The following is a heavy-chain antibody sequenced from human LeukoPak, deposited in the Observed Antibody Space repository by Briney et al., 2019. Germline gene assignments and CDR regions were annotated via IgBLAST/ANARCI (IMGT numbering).Heavy chain of an antibody. D-gene: IGHD6-6*01. CDR2: ISYDGSNK. CDR3: ARGIEYSSSRGWFDP. V-gene: IGHV3-30-3*01. CDR1: GFTFSSYA. Sequence: PGGSLRLSCAASGFTFSSYAMHWVRQAPGKGLEWVAVISYDGSNKYYADSVKGRLTISRDNSKNTLYLQMNSLRAEDTAVYYCARGIEYSSSRGWFDPWGQGTLVTVSS. J-gene: IGHJ5*02.